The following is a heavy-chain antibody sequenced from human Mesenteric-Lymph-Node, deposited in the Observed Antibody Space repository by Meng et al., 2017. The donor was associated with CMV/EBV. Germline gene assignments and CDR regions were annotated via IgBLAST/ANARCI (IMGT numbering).Heavy chain of an antibody. D-gene: IGHD2-2*01. V-gene: IGHV1-2*02. Sequence: ASAKVSCKAFGYTFTDYYMLWVRQAPGQGLEWMGWINPNSGGTNYAQKFQGRVTMTRDTSISTAYMELSRLRSDDTAVYYCARVKGRGHCCRTRCKWGQGTLVTVSS. CDR2: INPNSGGT. J-gene: IGHJ4*02. CDR1: GYTFTDYY. CDR3: ARVKGRGHCCRTRCK.